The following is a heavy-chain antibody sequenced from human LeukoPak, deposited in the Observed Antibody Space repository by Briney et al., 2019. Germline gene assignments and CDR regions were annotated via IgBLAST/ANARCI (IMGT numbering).Heavy chain of an antibody. V-gene: IGHV4-59*08. Sequence: SETLSLTCTVSGGSISNYYWNWIRQPPGEGLEWIGHIYFSGSTNYNPSLKSRVTISVDTSKNQFSLNLKSVTAGDTAVYYCARNSSSWYGLSHYYYMDVWGKGTTVTVSS. CDR1: GGSISNYY. CDR3: ARNSSSWYGLSHYYYMDV. CDR2: IYFSGST. D-gene: IGHD6-13*01. J-gene: IGHJ6*03.